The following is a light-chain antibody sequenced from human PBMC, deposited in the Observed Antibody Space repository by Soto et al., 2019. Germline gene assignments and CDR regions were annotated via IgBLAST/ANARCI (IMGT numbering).Light chain of an antibody. J-gene: IGKJ4*01. V-gene: IGKV1-9*01. Sequence: DIHLTQSPSFLSASVGDRVTITCRASQGIASSLAWYQRKAGKAPKLLIYAASTLESGVPSRFSGSGPGTEFTLTISSLQPEDFAIYYCQQFNSYPLTFGGGTKVEIK. CDR2: AAS. CDR1: QGIASS. CDR3: QQFNSYPLT.